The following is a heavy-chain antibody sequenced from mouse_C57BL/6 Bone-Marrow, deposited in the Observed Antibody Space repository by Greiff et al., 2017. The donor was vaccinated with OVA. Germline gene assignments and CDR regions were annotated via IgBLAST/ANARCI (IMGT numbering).Heavy chain of an antibody. CDR2: IYPRSGNT. D-gene: IGHD1-1*01. Sequence: QVQLQQSGAELARPGASVKLSCKASGYTFTSYGISWVKQRTGQGLEWIGEIYPRSGNTYYNEKFKGKATLTADKSSSTAYMELRSLTSEDSAVYFCARSDGSSYDWYFDAWGTGTTVTVSS. CDR3: ARSDGSSYDWYFDA. J-gene: IGHJ1*03. V-gene: IGHV1-81*01. CDR1: GYTFTSYG.